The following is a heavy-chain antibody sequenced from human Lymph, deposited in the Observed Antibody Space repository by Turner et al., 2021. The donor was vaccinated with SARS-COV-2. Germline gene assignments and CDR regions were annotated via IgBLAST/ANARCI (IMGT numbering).Heavy chain of an antibody. CDR1: GFTVSSNY. CDR3: ARVLTDGDYYDY. Sequence: EVQLVESGGGLIQPGGSLRLSCAASGFTVSSNYMTLVRHARGKGLEWVAVIYSGGSTYYADCVKGRFTSSRDNSKNTMYLQMNSLRADDTAVYYRARVLTDGDYYDYWGQGTLVTVSS. D-gene: IGHD3-10*01. V-gene: IGHV3-53*01. J-gene: IGHJ4*02. CDR2: IYSGGST.